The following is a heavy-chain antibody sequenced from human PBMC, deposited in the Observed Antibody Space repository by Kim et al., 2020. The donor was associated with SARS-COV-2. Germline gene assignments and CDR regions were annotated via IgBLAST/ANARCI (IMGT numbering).Heavy chain of an antibody. D-gene: IGHD1-26*01. Sequence: GGSLRLSCAASGFTFSGYAMSWVRQAPGKGLEWVSAISGSGGSTYYADSVKGLFTISRDNSKNTLYLQMNSLRAEDTAVYYCARNGQWELGHFDYWGQGTLVTVSS. CDR3: ARNGQWELGHFDY. CDR2: ISGSGGST. J-gene: IGHJ4*02. CDR1: GFTFSGYA. V-gene: IGHV3-23*01.